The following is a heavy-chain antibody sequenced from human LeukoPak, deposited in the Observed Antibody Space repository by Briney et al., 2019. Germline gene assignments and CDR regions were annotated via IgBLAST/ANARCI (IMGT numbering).Heavy chain of an antibody. D-gene: IGHD3-10*01. J-gene: IGHJ6*03. CDR1: GFTFSSYA. Sequence: PGGSLRLSRAASGFTFSSYAMSWVRQAPGKGLEWVSAISGSGGSTYYADSVKGRFTISRDNSKNSLYLQMNSLRADDTAVYYCARFAAGGSYYYYMDVWGKGTTVTVSS. CDR2: ISGSGGST. V-gene: IGHV3-23*01. CDR3: ARFAAGGSYYYYMDV.